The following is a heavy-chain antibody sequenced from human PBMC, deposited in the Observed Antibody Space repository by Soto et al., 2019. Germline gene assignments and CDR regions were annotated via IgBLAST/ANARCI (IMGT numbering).Heavy chain of an antibody. CDR2: IYYRGST. CDR1: GVSIRSGDNY. Sequence: SETLSLTCTVSGVSIRSGDNYWSWIRQTPGKGLGWIGYIYYRGSTYYNQSLKSRVTISVDTSMNQFSLTLTSVTAADTAVYYCARDPARGGGSYLGYFDYWGQGTMVTVSS. CDR3: ARDPARGGGSYLGYFDY. V-gene: IGHV4-30-4*01. D-gene: IGHD1-26*01. J-gene: IGHJ4*02.